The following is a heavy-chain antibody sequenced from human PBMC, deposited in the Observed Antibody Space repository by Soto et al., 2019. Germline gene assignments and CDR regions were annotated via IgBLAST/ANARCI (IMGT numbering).Heavy chain of an antibody. Sequence: QVQLLESGPGLVKPSQTLSLICNVSGASISSGGYYWSWIRQRPGGGLEWLGFIYYSGISHYNPSLKSRATISVDTSKNQFSLKLISVTAADTAVYYCARTEWIXXXXXXXGXXALVTV. CDR3: ARTEWIXXXXXX. CDR1: GASISSGGYY. V-gene: IGHV4-31*03. CDR2: IYYSGIS. J-gene: IGHJ4*01. D-gene: IGHD5-12*01.